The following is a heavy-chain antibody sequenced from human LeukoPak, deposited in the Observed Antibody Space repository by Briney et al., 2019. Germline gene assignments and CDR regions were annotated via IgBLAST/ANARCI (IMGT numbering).Heavy chain of an antibody. CDR2: IYYSGST. J-gene: IGHJ4*02. Sequence: SGTLSLTCTVSGGSISKSNYDGGWFRQPPGEGLAWGGSIYYSGSTYYTASLKSRVTISVDTSTNQFSLKLSSVTAADTAVYYCASALGEDYWGQGTLVTVSS. V-gene: IGHV4-39*07. CDR1: GGSISKSNYD. CDR3: ASALGEDY. D-gene: IGHD3-10*01.